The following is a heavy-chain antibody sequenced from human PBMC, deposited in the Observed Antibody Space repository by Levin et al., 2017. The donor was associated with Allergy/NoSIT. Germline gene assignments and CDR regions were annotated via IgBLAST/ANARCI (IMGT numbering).Heavy chain of an antibody. CDR3: ARDRVDGGKQSFDY. D-gene: IGHD2-15*01. J-gene: IGHJ4*02. V-gene: IGHV1-8*01. CDR1: GYTFTSYD. Sequence: ASVKVSCKASGYTFTSYDINWVRQATGQGLEWMGWMNPNSGNTGYAQKFQGRVTMTRNTSISTAYMELSSLRSEDTAVYYCARDRVDGGKQSFDYWGQGTLVTVSS. CDR2: MNPNSGNT.